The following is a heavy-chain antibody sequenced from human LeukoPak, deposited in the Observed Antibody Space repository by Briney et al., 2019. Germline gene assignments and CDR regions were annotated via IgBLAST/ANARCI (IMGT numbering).Heavy chain of an antibody. CDR3: ASYSSGWDTFDY. CDR2: IYYSGST. V-gene: IGHV4-59*01. Sequence: SETLSLTCTVSGGSISSYYWSWIRQPPGKGLEWIGYIYYSGSTNYNPSLKSRVTISVDTSKNQFSLKLSSVTAADTAVYYCASYSSGWDTFDYWGQGTLVTVSS. J-gene: IGHJ4*02. D-gene: IGHD6-19*01. CDR1: GGSISSYY.